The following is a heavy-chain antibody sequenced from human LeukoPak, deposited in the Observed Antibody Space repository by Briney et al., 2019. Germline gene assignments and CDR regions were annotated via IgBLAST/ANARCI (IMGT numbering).Heavy chain of an antibody. V-gene: IGHV4-31*03. CDR3: ARAASPFPLLGSGY. CDR2: IYYSGST. CDR1: GGSISSGGYY. Sequence: PSQTLSLTCTVSGGSISSGGYYWSWIRQHPGKGLEWLGYIYYSGSTYYNPSLKSRVTISVDTSKNQFSLKLSSVTAADTAVYYCARAASPFPLLGSGYWGQGTLVTVSS. J-gene: IGHJ4*02. D-gene: IGHD3-10*01.